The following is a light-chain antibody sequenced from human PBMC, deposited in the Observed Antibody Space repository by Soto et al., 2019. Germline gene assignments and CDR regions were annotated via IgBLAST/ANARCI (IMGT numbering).Light chain of an antibody. CDR2: YAS. V-gene: IGKV3-15*01. CDR1: ESVHRN. Sequence: EMVMTQSPATLSVSPGERVTLSCRAGESVHRNLAWYRQKPGQGPSLLIYYASTRATGVPDRFTGSGSGTEFTLTISSLQSEDFGVYHCQHYSNWPPTFGPGTKVEIK. CDR3: QHYSNWPPT. J-gene: IGKJ3*01.